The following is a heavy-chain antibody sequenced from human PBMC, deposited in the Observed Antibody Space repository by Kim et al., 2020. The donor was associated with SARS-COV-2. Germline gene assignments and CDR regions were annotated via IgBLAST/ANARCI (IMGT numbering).Heavy chain of an antibody. J-gene: IGHJ4*02. Sequence: GGSLRLSCAASGFTFSNARMSWVRQAPGKGLEWVGRIRSRSGGGTADYAAYVKGRITIARDDSKNTIYMQMNSLKTEDTAMYYCTTDRAATWILRYFDYWGQ. CDR2: IRSRSGGGTA. CDR1: GFTFSNAR. CDR3: TTDRAATWILRYFDY. V-gene: IGHV3-15*01. D-gene: IGHD5-18*01.